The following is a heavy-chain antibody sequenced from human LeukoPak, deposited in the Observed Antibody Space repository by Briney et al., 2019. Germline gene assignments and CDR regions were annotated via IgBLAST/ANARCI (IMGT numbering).Heavy chain of an antibody. CDR3: ARGSTGI. Sequence: GGSLRLSCAASGFAFESYWMSWVRQAPGKGLEWVANIKQDGSEKYYVDSVKGRFTISRDNAKNSLYLQMNTLRAEDTAVYYCARGSTGIWGQGTMVTVSS. V-gene: IGHV3-7*01. D-gene: IGHD2-8*02. CDR1: GFAFESYW. J-gene: IGHJ3*02. CDR2: IKQDGSEK.